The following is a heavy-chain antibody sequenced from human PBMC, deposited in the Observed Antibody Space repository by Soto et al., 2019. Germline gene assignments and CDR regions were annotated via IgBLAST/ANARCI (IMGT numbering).Heavy chain of an antibody. J-gene: IGHJ4*02. Sequence: PGGSLKLSCAASGLTFRSYSMDGVRQAPGKGLEWVSSISSSSSYIYYADSVKGRFTISRDNAKNSLYLQMNSLRAEDTAVYYCARDQPGYSYGYGLGYWGQGTLVTVSS. CDR1: GLTFRSYS. CDR3: ARDQPGYSYGYGLGY. CDR2: ISSSSSYI. V-gene: IGHV3-21*01. D-gene: IGHD5-18*01.